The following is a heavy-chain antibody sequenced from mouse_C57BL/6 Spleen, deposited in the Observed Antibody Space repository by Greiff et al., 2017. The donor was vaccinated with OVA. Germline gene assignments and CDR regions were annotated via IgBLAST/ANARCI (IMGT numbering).Heavy chain of an antibody. Sequence: QVQLQQPGTALVKPGASVKLSCKASGYTFTSYWMHWVKQRPGQGLEWIGTINPSNGGTNYNEKFKSKATLTVDKSSSTAYKQLSSLTSEDSAVYYSARNRLGYYCDYWGKGTTLTVSS. CDR2: INPSNGGT. V-gene: IGHV1-53*01. CDR3: ARNRLGYYCDY. CDR1: GYTFTSYW. D-gene: IGHD4-1*01. J-gene: IGHJ2*01.